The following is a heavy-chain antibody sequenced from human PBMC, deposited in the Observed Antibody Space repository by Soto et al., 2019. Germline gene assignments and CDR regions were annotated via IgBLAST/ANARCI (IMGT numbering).Heavy chain of an antibody. J-gene: IGHJ4*02. CDR1: GFTFSSYA. D-gene: IGHD6-19*01. V-gene: IGHV3-23*01. Sequence: PGGSLRLSCAASGFTFSSYAMSWVRQAPGKGLEWVSAISGSGGSTYYADSVKGRFTISRDNSKNTLYLQMNSLRAEDTAVYYCAKDRAEGSSGWYVGLGVWGQGTLVTVSS. CDR3: AKDRAEGSSGWYVGLGV. CDR2: ISGSGGST.